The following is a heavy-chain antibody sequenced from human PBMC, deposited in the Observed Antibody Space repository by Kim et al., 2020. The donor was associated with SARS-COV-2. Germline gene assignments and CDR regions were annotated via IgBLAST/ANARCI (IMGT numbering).Heavy chain of an antibody. V-gene: IGHV4-39*07. J-gene: IGHJ4*02. D-gene: IGHD3-9*01. CDR2: ISYSGET. Sequence: SETLSLTCTVSGDSISSRGYLWAWIRQSTGMGLEWLASISYSGETYYNPSLKSRGTISKETSKNQLSLKLNSVTAADTALYYCARYSNSDWSVSYWGQGT. CDR3: ARYSNSDWSVSY. CDR1: GDSISSRGYL.